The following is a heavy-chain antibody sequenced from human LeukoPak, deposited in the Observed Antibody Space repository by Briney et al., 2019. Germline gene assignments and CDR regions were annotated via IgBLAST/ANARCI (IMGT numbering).Heavy chain of an antibody. Sequence: SETLSLTCTVSGYSISSGYYWGWIRQPPGKGLEWIGSIYHSGSTYYNPSLKSRVTISVDTSKNQFSLKLSSVTAADTAIYYCASDYFDRTGYYGFIYWGQGSLVTISS. D-gene: IGHD3-22*01. CDR2: IYHSGST. V-gene: IGHV4-38-2*02. CDR1: GYSISSGYY. J-gene: IGHJ4*02. CDR3: ASDYFDRTGYYGFIY.